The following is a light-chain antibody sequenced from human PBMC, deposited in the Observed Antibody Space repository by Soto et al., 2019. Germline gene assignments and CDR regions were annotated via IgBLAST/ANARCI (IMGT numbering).Light chain of an antibody. CDR3: QQYGSSPT. V-gene: IGKV3-20*01. Sequence: EIVLTQSPGTLSLSPGERATLSCRASQSVSSSYLAWYQQKPGQAPRLLIYGASSRATAIPDRLSGSESGTDLTLTISRLEPADFAVYYCQQYGSSPTFGGGTKVEIK. CDR1: QSVSSSY. J-gene: IGKJ4*01. CDR2: GAS.